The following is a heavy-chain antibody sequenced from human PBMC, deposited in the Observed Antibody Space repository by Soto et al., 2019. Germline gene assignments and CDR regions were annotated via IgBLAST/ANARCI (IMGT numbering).Heavy chain of an antibody. V-gene: IGHV3-33*01. J-gene: IGHJ6*03. CDR3: VRDDVLCDGGRCYGVPMDV. CDR2: IWYDGSNK. Sequence: GGSLRLSCAASGFTFSSYGMHWVRQAPGKGLEWVAVIWYDGSNKYYADSVKGRFTISRDNSKNTLYLQMNSLRAEDTAVYYCVRDDVLCDGGRCYGVPMDVWGKGTTVTVSS. CDR1: GFTFSSYG. D-gene: IGHD2-15*01.